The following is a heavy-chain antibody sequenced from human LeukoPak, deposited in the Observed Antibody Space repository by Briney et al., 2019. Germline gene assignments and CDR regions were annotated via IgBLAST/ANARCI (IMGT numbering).Heavy chain of an antibody. CDR3: ARRPISSSWSKTAFDI. Sequence: PSETLSLTCTVSGGSISSGGSYWSWIRQPPGKGLEWIGYIYYSGITNYNPSLKSRVTMSLDTSKNQFSLKLSSVTAADTAVYYCARRPISSSWSKTAFDIWGQGTMVTVSS. CDR2: IYYSGIT. D-gene: IGHD6-13*01. V-gene: IGHV4-61*08. J-gene: IGHJ3*02. CDR1: GGSISSGGSY.